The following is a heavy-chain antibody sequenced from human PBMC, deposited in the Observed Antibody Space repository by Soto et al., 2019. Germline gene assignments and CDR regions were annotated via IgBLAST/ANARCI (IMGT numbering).Heavy chain of an antibody. CDR1: GGSISRGGYS. Sequence: QLQLQESGTGLVKPSQTLSLTCAVSGGSISRGGYSWSWIRQPPGKGLEWIGYIYHRSTYYNPSLKSRVTISVDRSKSQFSLKLSSVTAAVTSVYYCASSRIAVALGYWGQGTLVTVSS. V-gene: IGHV4-30-2*01. CDR3: ASSRIAVALGY. CDR2: IYHRST. D-gene: IGHD6-19*01. J-gene: IGHJ4*02.